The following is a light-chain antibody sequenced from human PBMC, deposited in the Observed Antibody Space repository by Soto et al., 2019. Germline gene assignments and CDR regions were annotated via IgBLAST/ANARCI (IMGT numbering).Light chain of an antibody. V-gene: IGKV3-11*01. CDR2: GAS. J-gene: IGKJ1*01. CDR3: QQRSNWPT. CDR1: QSVSSN. Sequence: ERVMPQSTDTLSVSPGERATLSCRASQSVSSNLAWYQQKPGQAPRLLIYGASIRATGIPARFSGSGSGTDFTLTISSLEPEDFAVYYCQQRSNWPTFGQGTKVDIK.